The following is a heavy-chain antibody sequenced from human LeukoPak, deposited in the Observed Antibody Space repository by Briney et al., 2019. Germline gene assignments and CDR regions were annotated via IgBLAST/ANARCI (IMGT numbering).Heavy chain of an antibody. V-gene: IGHV3-21*01. CDR3: ARGQQLDY. J-gene: IGHJ4*02. CDR2: SSSSGNYI. Sequence: PGGSLRLSCAASGFILRSYSMSWVRQAPGKGLEWVAFSSSSGNYIYYADSVKGRFIISRDNAKSSLDLQLNSLRVEDTALYYCARGQQLDYWGQGILATVSS. CDR1: GFILRSYS. D-gene: IGHD6-13*01.